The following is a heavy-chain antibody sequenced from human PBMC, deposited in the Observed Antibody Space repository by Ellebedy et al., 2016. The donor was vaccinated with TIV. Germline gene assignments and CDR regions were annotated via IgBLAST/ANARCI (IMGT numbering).Heavy chain of an antibody. CDR3: ARDSPAGNGDYWSGHNPAWGFDY. CDR2: ISWNGATT. D-gene: IGHD3-3*01. Sequence: GESLKISXAASGFTLEDYGMSWVRQAPGKGLEWVSGISWNGATTGYADSVKGRFTSSRDNAKNSLYLQMNSLRDEDTAVYYCARDSPAGNGDYWSGHNPAWGFDYWGRGTRVTVSS. V-gene: IGHV3-20*04. CDR1: GFTLEDYG. J-gene: IGHJ4*02.